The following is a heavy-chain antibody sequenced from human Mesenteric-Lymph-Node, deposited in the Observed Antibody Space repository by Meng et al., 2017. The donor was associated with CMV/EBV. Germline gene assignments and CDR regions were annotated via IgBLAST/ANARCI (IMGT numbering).Heavy chain of an antibody. CDR2: IVVGSGNT. Sequence: SVKVSCKASGFTFTTSAVQWVRQARGQRLEWIGCIVVGSGNTNYAQKFQERVTITRDMSTSTAYMELSSLRSEDTAVYYCAAGPARSGYDFWSYYYRLANDWGQGTLVTVSS. CDR3: AAGPARSGYDFWSYYYRLAND. V-gene: IGHV1-58*01. CDR1: GFTFTTSA. J-gene: IGHJ4*02. D-gene: IGHD3-3*01.